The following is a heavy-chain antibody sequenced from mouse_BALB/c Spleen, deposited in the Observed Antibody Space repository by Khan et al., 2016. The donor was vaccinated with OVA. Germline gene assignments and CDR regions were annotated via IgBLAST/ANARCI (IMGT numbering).Heavy chain of an antibody. J-gene: IGHJ3*01. CDR1: GFSLTNYG. D-gene: IGHD1-1*01. CDR3: VLYFYGSAWFSF. CDR2: IWGDGST. Sequence: VQLQESGPGLVAPSQSLSITCTVSGFSLTNYGVGWVRQPPGKGLEWLGIIWGDGSTNYHSALISRLSISKDNSKSQVFLKLNSLQTDDTATYXCVLYFYGSAWFSFWGQGTLVTGS. V-gene: IGHV2-3*01.